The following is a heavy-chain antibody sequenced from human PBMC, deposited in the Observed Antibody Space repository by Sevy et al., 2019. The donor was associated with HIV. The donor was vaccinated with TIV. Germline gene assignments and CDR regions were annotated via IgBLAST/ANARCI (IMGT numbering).Heavy chain of an antibody. D-gene: IGHD6-19*01. Sequence: ASVKVSCKASGYTFATYGITWVRQAPGQGLEWMGWMRTYNSMINYAQKFQGRVTMTTDTSTSTAYMELRSLRSDDTAVYYCARSTQVAGRSNWFDPWGQGTLVTVSS. CDR3: ARSTQVAGRSNWFDP. CDR2: MRTYNSMI. CDR1: GYTFATYG. J-gene: IGHJ5*02. V-gene: IGHV1-18*01.